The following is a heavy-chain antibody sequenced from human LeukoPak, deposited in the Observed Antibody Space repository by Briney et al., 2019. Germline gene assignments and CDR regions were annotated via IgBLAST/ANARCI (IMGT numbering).Heavy chain of an antibody. CDR1: GYSFTSYW. CDR2: IHPGDSDT. J-gene: IGHJ4*02. CDR3: ATHPGGLQSGFDN. Sequence: GASLQISFKGSGYSFTSYWIGWVRQMPGRGLEYMGIIHPGDSDTRYSPSFQGQVTISVDRSSSTAYIQWSRLKASDTAMYYCATHPGGLQSGFDNWGQGTLVTVSS. D-gene: IGHD5-24*01. V-gene: IGHV5-51*01.